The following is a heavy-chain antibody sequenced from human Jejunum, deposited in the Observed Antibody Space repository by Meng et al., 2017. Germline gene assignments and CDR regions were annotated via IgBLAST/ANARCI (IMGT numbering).Heavy chain of an antibody. Sequence: QEQLQESGPGLVRPSETLSPICAVSGGSVSSSGYQWGWIRQPPGKGLEWIGYASTNYNPSLKSRVTISVDTSKNQFSLKLTSVTAADTAVYYCARDHWGSLDYWGQGVLVTVSS. V-gene: IGHV4-61*08. CDR3: ARDHWGSLDY. CDR1: GGSVSSSGYQ. CDR2: AST. J-gene: IGHJ4*02. D-gene: IGHD7-27*01.